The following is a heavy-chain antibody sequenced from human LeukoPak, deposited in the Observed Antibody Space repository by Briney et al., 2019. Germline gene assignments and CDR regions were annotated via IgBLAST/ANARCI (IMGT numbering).Heavy chain of an antibody. CDR2: IIPIFGTA. D-gene: IGHD1-26*01. CDR1: GGTFSSYA. J-gene: IGHJ4*02. V-gene: IGHV1-69*01. Sequence: GASVTVSCKASGGTFSSYAISWVRQAPGQGLEWMGGIIPIFGTANYAQKFQGRVTITADESTSTAYMELSSLRSEDTAVYYCARAEVGATLHLFDYWGQGTLVTVSS. CDR3: ARAEVGATLHLFDY.